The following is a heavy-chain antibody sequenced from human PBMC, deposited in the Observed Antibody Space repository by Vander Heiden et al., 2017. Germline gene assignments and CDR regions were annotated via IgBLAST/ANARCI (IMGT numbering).Heavy chain of an antibody. D-gene: IGHD2-15*01. CDR3: TTGLVVVDAFDI. CDR2: IKSKTDGGTT. V-gene: IGHV3-15*07. Sequence: EVQLVESGGGLVKPGGSLRLSCAASCFTFRSAWMNWVRQAPGKGLEWVGRIKSKTDGGTTDYAAPVKGRFTISRDDSKNTLYLQMNSLKTEDTAVYYCTTGLVVVDAFDIWGQGTMVTVSS. CDR1: CFTFRSAW. J-gene: IGHJ3*02.